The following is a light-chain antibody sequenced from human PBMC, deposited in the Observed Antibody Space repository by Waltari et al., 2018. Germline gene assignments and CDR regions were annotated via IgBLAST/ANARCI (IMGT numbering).Light chain of an antibody. CDR2: SHH. Sequence: QSFLTQPPSASGTPGQKVTISCSGSDPNVAVNPVPWYQQFPETAPKLPISSHHQRPSGVPDRFSGSKSGTSASLSISGLQSADEAVYYCAAWDDSLHAYVFGAGTEVTV. CDR1: DPNVAVNP. V-gene: IGLV1-44*01. CDR3: AAWDDSLHAYV. J-gene: IGLJ1*01.